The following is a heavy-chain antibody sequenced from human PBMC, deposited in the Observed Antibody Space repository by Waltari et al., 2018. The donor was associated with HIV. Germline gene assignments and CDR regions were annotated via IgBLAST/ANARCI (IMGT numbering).Heavy chain of an antibody. D-gene: IGHD5-18*01. J-gene: IGHJ4*02. Sequence: QLQLQESGPGLVKPSETLSLTCSVSGGSISTTSYYWGWIRQPPGKGLEWVGSISYSGTTYYNPSLKSRVTISVDTSKNQFSLKVDSVSAADTAMYYCASRGYTYGPLDYWGQGTLVTVSS. V-gene: IGHV4-39*01. CDR2: ISYSGTT. CDR3: ASRGYTYGPLDY. CDR1: GGSISTTSYY.